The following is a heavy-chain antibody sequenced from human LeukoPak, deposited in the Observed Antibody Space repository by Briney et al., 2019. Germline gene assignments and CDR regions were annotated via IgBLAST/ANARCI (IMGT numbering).Heavy chain of an antibody. D-gene: IGHD3-10*01. V-gene: IGHV3-30-3*01. CDR1: GFTFSSYA. CDR2: ISYDGSNK. CDR3: ARDHRRITIVY. Sequence: GGSLRVSCAASGFTFSSYAMHWVRQAPGKGLEWVAVISYDGSNKYYADSVKGRFTISRDNSKNTLYLQMNSLRAEDTAVYYCARDHRRITIVYWGQGTLVTVSS. J-gene: IGHJ4*02.